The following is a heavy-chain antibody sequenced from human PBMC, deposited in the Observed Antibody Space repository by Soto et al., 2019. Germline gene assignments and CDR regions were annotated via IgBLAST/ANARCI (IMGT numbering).Heavy chain of an antibody. Sequence: SETLSLTCTVSGGSISSYYWSWIRQPPGKGLEWIGYIYYSGSTNYNPSLKSRVTISVDTSKNQFSLKLSSVTAADTAVYYCARGRTTMVRGVIYYFDYWGQGTLVTVSS. CDR2: IYYSGST. CDR1: GGSISSYY. V-gene: IGHV4-59*01. D-gene: IGHD3-10*01. J-gene: IGHJ4*02. CDR3: ARGRTTMVRGVIYYFDY.